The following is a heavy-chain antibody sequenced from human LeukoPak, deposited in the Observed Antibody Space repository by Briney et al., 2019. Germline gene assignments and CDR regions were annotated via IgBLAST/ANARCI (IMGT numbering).Heavy chain of an antibody. CDR2: ISGRGDST. J-gene: IGHJ4*02. CDR1: GFTFRSFA. Sequence: GGSLRLSCAASGFTFRSFAMTWVRQARGKGLEWVSGISGRGDSTYYADSVKGQFTISRDNSKNTLYLQMSSLRADDTAVYFCAKAPCSGGSCYFSDWGQGTLVTVSS. V-gene: IGHV3-23*01. CDR3: AKAPCSGGSCYFSD. D-gene: IGHD2-15*01.